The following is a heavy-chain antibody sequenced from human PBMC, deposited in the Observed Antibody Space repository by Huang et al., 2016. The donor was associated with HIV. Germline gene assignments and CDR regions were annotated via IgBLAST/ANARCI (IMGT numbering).Heavy chain of an antibody. CDR2: ISVYNGNR. V-gene: IGHV1-18*01. Sequence: QGQLVQSGAEVKKPGASVKVSCKSSGYAFTSYTIGWVRQAPGQGLEWMGWISVYNGNRNYAQKFQGRGTMTIDTSTDTAYMELRGLRSDDTAVYYCARMLVEYYYYMDVWGKGTTVTVSS. D-gene: IGHD2-8*01. CDR3: ARMLVEYYYYMDV. J-gene: IGHJ6*03. CDR1: GYAFTSYT.